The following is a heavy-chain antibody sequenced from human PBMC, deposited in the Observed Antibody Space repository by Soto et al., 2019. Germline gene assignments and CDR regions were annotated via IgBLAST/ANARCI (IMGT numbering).Heavy chain of an antibody. CDR3: TTDEIGFEYDSSGYYSRDY. V-gene: IGHV3-15*07. D-gene: IGHD3-22*01. J-gene: IGHJ4*02. CDR2: IKSKTDGGTT. Sequence: GGSLRLSCAASGFTFSNAWMNWVRQAPGKGLEWVGRIKSKTDGGTTDYAAPVKGRFTISRDDSKNTLYLQMNSLKTEDTAVYYCTTDEIGFEYDSSGYYSRDYWGQGTLVTVSS. CDR1: GFTFSNAW.